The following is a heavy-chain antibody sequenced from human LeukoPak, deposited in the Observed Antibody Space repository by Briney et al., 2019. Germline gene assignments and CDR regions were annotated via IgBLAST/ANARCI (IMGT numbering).Heavy chain of an antibody. J-gene: IGHJ3*02. CDR1: GYTFTSYG. V-gene: IGHV1-69*05. Sequence: ASVKVSCKASGYTFTSYGISWVRQAPGQGLEWMGGIIPIFGTANYAQKFQGRVTITTDESTSTAYMELSSLRSEDTAVYYCARGRARQLVDYDASDIWGQGTMVTVSS. D-gene: IGHD6-6*01. CDR2: IIPIFGTA. CDR3: ARGRARQLVDYDASDI.